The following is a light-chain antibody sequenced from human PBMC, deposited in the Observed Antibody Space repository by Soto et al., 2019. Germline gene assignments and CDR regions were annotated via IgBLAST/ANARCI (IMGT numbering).Light chain of an antibody. Sequence: QSVLTQPASVSGSPGQSIAISCTGTSSDVGSYNYVSWYQQHPDKAPKLILYDVTNRPSGVSNRFSGSKSGNTASLTISGLKAEDEADYYCSSYTTISTYVFGTGTRSPS. CDR1: SSDVGSYNY. CDR3: SSYTTISTYV. V-gene: IGLV2-14*01. J-gene: IGLJ1*01. CDR2: DVT.